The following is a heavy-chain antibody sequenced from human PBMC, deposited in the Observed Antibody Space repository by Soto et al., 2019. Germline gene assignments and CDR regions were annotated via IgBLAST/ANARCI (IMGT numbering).Heavy chain of an antibody. D-gene: IGHD6-13*01. V-gene: IGHV3-30*18. Sequence: GSLRLSCAASGFTFSSYGMHWVRQAPGKGLEWVAVISYDGSNKYYADSVKGRFTISRDNSKNTLYLQMNSLRAEDTAVYYCAKGAAAGTKSNAFDIWGQGTMVTVSS. CDR3: AKGAAAGTKSNAFDI. CDR1: GFTFSSYG. CDR2: ISYDGSNK. J-gene: IGHJ3*02.